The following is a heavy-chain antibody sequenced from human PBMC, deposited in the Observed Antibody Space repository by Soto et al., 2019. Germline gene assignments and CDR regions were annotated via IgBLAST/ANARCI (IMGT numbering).Heavy chain of an antibody. J-gene: IGHJ4*02. CDR3: ATPGGGGYYDILTGPDY. Sequence: GGSLRLSCAASGFTFSSYAMSWVRQAPGKGLEWVSAISGSGGSTYYADSVKGRFTISRDNSKNTLYLQMNSLRAEDTAVYYCATPGGGGYYDILTGPDYWGQGTLVTVSS. CDR1: GFTFSSYA. D-gene: IGHD3-9*01. V-gene: IGHV3-23*01. CDR2: ISGSGGST.